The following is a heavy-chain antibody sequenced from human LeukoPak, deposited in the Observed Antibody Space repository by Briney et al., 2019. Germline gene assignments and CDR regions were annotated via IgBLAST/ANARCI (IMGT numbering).Heavy chain of an antibody. CDR1: GFTFSSYS. J-gene: IGHJ4*02. Sequence: PGGSLRLSCAVSGFTFSSYSMNWVRQAPGKGLEWVSSISSSSSYIYYADSVKGRFTISRDNAKNSLYLQMNSLRAEDTAVYYCARGSIWKTTVTTGYWGQGTLVTVSS. CDR3: ARGSIWKTTVTTGY. V-gene: IGHV3-21*01. D-gene: IGHD4-17*01. CDR2: ISSSSSYI.